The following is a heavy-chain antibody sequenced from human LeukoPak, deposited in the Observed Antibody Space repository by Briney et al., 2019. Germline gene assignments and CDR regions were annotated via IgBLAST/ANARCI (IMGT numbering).Heavy chain of an antibody. CDR3: ARETPTAPDAFDI. D-gene: IGHD2-21*02. CDR2: IDQDGSEK. J-gene: IGHJ3*02. CDR1: GFTFSSYW. V-gene: IGHV3-7*01. Sequence: GGSLRLSCAASGFTFSSYWMTWVRQAPGKGLEWVANIDQDGSEKYYVDSVKGRFSISRDNAKNSLYLQMNSLRAEDTAVYYCARETPTAPDAFDIWGQGTMVTVSS.